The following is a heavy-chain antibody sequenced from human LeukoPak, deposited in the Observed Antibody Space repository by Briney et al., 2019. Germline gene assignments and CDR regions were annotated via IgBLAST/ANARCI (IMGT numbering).Heavy chain of an antibody. CDR1: GFTFSSYW. D-gene: IGHD3-10*01. V-gene: IGHV3-74*01. J-gene: IGHJ5*02. Sequence: GGSLRLSCAASGFTFSSYWMHWVRQTPGKGLVWVSRIESDGSTIYADSMRGRFTIPRDNAKNMVYLQMNSLRAEDTAMYYCARATTYFYGSVTYDWFDPWGQGTLVTVSS. CDR2: IESDGST. CDR3: ARATTYFYGSVTYDWFDP.